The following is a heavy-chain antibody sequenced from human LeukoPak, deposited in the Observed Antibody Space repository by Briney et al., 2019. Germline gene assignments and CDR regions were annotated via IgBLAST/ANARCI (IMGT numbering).Heavy chain of an antibody. J-gene: IGHJ6*03. D-gene: IGHD5-12*01. CDR3: ARGGYDSYYYYYMDV. CDR2: ISTAGDT. CDR1: GFTFNNYA. V-gene: IGHV3-13*01. Sequence: AGGSLRLSCGASGFTFNNYAMSWLRQAPGKGREWVSGISTAGDTYYPGSVKGRFTISREKAKNSLYLQMNSLRAGDTAVYYCARGGYDSYYYYYMDVWGKGTTVTVSS.